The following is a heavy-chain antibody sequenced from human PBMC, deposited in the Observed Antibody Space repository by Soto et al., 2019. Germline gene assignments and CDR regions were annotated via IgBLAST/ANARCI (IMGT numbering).Heavy chain of an antibody. J-gene: IGHJ6*02. Sequence: GGSLRLSCAASGFTFSSYGMHWVRQAPGKGLEWVAVISYDGSNKYYADSVKGRFTISRDNSKNTLYLQMNSLRAEDTAVYYCASDYFDSTNYGYYYGMDVWGQGTTVTGSS. CDR2: ISYDGSNK. V-gene: IGHV3-30*03. D-gene: IGHD3-22*01. CDR1: GFTFSSYG. CDR3: ASDYFDSTNYGYYYGMDV.